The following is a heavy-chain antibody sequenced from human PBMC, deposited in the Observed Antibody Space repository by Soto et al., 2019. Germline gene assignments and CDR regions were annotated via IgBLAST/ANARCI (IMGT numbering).Heavy chain of an antibody. J-gene: IGHJ4*02. CDR3: ARSSLRIAEAGGLLDY. CDR2: IYSGGST. D-gene: IGHD6-13*01. V-gene: IGHV3-53*01. CDR1: GFTFSNYA. Sequence: PGGSLRLSCAASGFTFSNYAMNWIRQAPGKGLEWVSIIYSGGSTYYADSVKGRFTISRDNSKNTLYLQMNSLRAEDTAVYYCARSSLRIAEAGGLLDYWGQGTPVTVSS.